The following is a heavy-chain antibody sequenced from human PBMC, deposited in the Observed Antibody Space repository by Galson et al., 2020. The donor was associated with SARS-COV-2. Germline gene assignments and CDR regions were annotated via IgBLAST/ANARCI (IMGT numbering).Heavy chain of an antibody. D-gene: IGHD2-21*01. J-gene: IGHJ4*02. Sequence: GESLKISCAASGFTFSGYWMHWVRQVPGKGLVWVARIGSDGSFTNYADSVEGRFTISRDNAKNTLYLQMSSLRADDTALYYCAMCKTGPGDDYWGQGALVTVSS. V-gene: IGHV3-74*01. CDR3: AMCKTGPGDDY. CDR1: GFTFSGYW. CDR2: IGSDGSFT.